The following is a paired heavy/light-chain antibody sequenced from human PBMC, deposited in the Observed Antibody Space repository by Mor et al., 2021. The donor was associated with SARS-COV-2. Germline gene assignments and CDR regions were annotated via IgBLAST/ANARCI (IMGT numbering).Heavy chain of an antibody. CDR2: ITSTGPTT. D-gene: IGHD4-17*01. CDR1: GFNFDSFA. Sequence: EAHLRESGGKSVHPGGSLTLSCSASGFNFDSFAMTWVRQAPGKGLEWVSAITSTGPTTYSADSVKGRFVISRDNSRNTLFLHMTNLRDEDTAVYFCAQGPTSVWGNYRDNYFVSWGQGTLVTVSS. J-gene: IGHJ4*02. CDR3: AQGPTSVWGNYRDNYFVS. V-gene: IGHV3-23*01.
Light chain of an antibody. Sequence: EITMEQSPVILSVSPGERVTVSCRASQSVSTNLVWYQQKPGQAPRLIINGASTRATGVPDRFSGSGSGTEFTLTISSLQSEDFAVYFCQQFNFWPPTFGRGTKVAIK. CDR1: QSVSTN. CDR3: QQFNFWPPT. CDR2: GAS. V-gene: IGKV3-15*01. J-gene: IGKJ4*02.